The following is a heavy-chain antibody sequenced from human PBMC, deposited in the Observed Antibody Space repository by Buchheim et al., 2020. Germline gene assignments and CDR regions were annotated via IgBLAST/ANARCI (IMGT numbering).Heavy chain of an antibody. J-gene: IGHJ5*02. D-gene: IGHD4-17*01. V-gene: IGHV4-39*01. CDR3: ARRDYGNWFHP. CDR2: IYYSGST. Sequence: QLQLQESGPGLVKPSETLSLTCTVSGVSISSSSYYWGWIRQPPGKGLEWIGNIYYSGSTYYNPSLKSRVTISVDTSTNQFSLKLSSVTAADTALYFCARRDYGNWFHPWGQGTL. CDR1: GVSISSSSYY.